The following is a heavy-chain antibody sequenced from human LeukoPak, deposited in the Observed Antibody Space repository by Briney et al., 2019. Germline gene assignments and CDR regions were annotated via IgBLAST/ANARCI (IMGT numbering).Heavy chain of an antibody. CDR2: ISPSSSAI. J-gene: IGHJ4*02. CDR3: APTRVVVPI. V-gene: IGHV3-48*02. CDR1: GFTFGSYS. D-gene: IGHD3-22*01. Sequence: GGSLRLSCAASGFTFGSYSMNWVRQAPGKGLEWVSCISPSSSAIYYADSVKGRFTISRDNAKNSLYLQMNSLRDEDTAVYYCAPTRVVVPIRGQGTLVTVSS.